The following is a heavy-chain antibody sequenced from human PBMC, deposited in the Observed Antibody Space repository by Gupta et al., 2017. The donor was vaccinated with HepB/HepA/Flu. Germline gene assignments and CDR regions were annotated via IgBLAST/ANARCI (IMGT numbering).Heavy chain of an antibody. CDR3: ARQRRMDSSGWYDGMDV. J-gene: IGHJ6*02. CDR2: INAGNGNT. D-gene: IGHD6-19*01. CDR1: GYTFTSYA. Sequence: QVQLVQSGAEVKKPGASVKVSCTASGYTFTSYAMHWVRQAPGQRLEWMGWINAGNGNTKYSQKCQGRVTITRETSESTAYMERSSLRSEDTDVDYCARQRRMDSSGWYDGMDVGCQVTTVTVSS. V-gene: IGHV1-3*01.